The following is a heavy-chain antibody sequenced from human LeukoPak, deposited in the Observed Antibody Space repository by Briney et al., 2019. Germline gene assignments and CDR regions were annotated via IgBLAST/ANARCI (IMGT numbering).Heavy chain of an antibody. V-gene: IGHV5-51*01. J-gene: IGHJ4*02. Sequence: GESLKISCKGSGYSFTSYWIGCVSHLPGKGLEWMGIIYPGDSDTRYSPSFQGQVTISADKSISTAYLQWSSLKASDTTMYYCASIPTLELPFDYWGQGTLVTVSS. CDR1: GYSFTSYW. CDR3: ASIPTLELPFDY. D-gene: IGHD1-7*01. CDR2: IYPGDSDT.